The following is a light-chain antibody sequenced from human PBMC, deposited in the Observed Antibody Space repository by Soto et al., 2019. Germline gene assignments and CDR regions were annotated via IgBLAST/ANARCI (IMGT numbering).Light chain of an antibody. Sequence: QPVLTQPSSHSASSGASVRLTCMLSRGFSVGDFWIRWYQQKPGNHPRYLLYYHSDSNKGQGSGVPIRFSGSNDASANAGILRLSGLQPEYEADYYCGTWHSNARVFGGGTKLTVL. J-gene: IGLJ3*02. CDR1: RGFSVGDFW. V-gene: IGLV5-52*01. CDR2: YHSDSNK. CDR3: GTWHSNARV.